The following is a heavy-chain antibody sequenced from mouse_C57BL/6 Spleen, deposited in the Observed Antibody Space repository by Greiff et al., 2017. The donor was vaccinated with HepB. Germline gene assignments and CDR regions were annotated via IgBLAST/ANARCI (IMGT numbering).Heavy chain of an antibody. CDR1: GFTFTDYY. J-gene: IGHJ1*03. Sequence: EVKLMESGGGLVQPGGSLSLSCAASGFTFTDYYMSWVRQPPGKALEWLGFIRNKANGYTTEYSASVKGRFTISSDNSQSILYLQMNAPRADDSATYYGARYILSYSNVLYWYFDVWGTGTTVTVSS. V-gene: IGHV7-3*01. CDR3: ARYILSYSNVLYWYFDV. CDR2: IRNKANGYTT. D-gene: IGHD2-5*01.